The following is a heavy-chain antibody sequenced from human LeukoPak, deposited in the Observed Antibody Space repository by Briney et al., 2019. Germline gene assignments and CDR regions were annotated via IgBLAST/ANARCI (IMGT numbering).Heavy chain of an antibody. J-gene: IGHJ6*03. Sequence: ASVKVSCKASGYTFTSYGISWVRQAPGQGLEWMGWISAYNGNTNYAQKLQGRVTMTTDTSTSTAYMELRSLRSDDTAVYYCARGPRGYYDSSGYHNYYYYYMDVWGKGTTVTVSS. V-gene: IGHV1-18*01. CDR1: GYTFTSYG. CDR3: ARGPRGYYDSSGYHNYYYYYMDV. CDR2: ISAYNGNT. D-gene: IGHD3-22*01.